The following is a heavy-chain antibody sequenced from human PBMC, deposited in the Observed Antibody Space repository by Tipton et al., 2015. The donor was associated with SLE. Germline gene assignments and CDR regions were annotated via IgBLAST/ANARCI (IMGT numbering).Heavy chain of an antibody. V-gene: IGHV4-30-4*01. D-gene: IGHD3-22*01. CDR3: ARVASYDGSGYYLDWFDP. CDR2: IFYSGTT. Sequence: GLVKPSETVSLTCTVSAGSISDDTYYWSWIRQPPGKGLEWIGYIFYSGTTYYNPSLKSRVTMSVDTSKNQFSLKLSSVTAADTAVYYCARVASYDGSGYYLDWFDPWGQGTLVTVSS. J-gene: IGHJ5*02. CDR1: AGSISDDTYY.